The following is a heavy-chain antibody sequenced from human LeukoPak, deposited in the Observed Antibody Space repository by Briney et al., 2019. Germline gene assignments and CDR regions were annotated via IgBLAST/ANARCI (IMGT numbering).Heavy chain of an antibody. Sequence: GGSLRLSCAASGFSFSSSGMHCLRQAPGKGPEWVAFTRFDDSYKAYGNSVKGRFTISRDNSKNTLYLQMDSLRSDDTAVYYCAKSSAGITWFDPWGQGTLVTVSS. D-gene: IGHD1-7*01. CDR1: GFSFSSSG. V-gene: IGHV3-30*02. CDR2: TRFDDSYK. J-gene: IGHJ5*02. CDR3: AKSSAGITWFDP.